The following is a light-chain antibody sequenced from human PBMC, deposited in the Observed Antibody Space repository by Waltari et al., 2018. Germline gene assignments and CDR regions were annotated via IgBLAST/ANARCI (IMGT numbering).Light chain of an antibody. J-gene: IGLJ1*01. CDR2: DVN. Sequence: QSALTQPASVSGSPGQSPTLSCTGPSLDVGGYDFVSWYRQHPGKAPNVLIFDVNNRPSGFSDRFSGSKSGNTASLTISGLQAEDEGDYYCTSYTSRHTLVFGGGTKVTVL. V-gene: IGLV2-14*01. CDR3: TSYTSRHTLV. CDR1: SLDVGGYDF.